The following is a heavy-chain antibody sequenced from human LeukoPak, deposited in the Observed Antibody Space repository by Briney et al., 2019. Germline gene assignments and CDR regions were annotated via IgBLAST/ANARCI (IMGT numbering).Heavy chain of an antibody. Sequence: PGGSLRLSCAASGFTFSTYWMSWVRQAPGKGLEWVANINQDGSKKYYVDSVKGRFAISRDNAKNSLYLQMNSLRAEDTAVYYCARDQGYCSASSCFTHYFDYWGQGTPVTVSS. CDR3: ARDQGYCSASSCFTHYFDY. V-gene: IGHV3-7*01. D-gene: IGHD2-2*02. J-gene: IGHJ4*02. CDR1: GFTFSTYW. CDR2: INQDGSKK.